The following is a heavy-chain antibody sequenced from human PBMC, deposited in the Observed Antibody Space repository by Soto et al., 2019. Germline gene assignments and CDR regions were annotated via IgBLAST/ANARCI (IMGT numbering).Heavy chain of an antibody. CDR2: LIPIFGTA. CDR3: ARRIAARPAPYYYYGMDV. CDR1: GGTFSSYA. D-gene: IGHD6-6*01. V-gene: IGHV1-69*01. J-gene: IGHJ6*02. Sequence: QVQLVQAGAEVKKPGSSVKVSCKASGGTFSSYAISWVRQAPGQGLEWMGGLIPIFGTANYAQKFQGRVKITEDECTSTAYMEVSSLRSEDTAVYYCARRIAARPAPYYYYGMDVWGQGTTVTVSS.